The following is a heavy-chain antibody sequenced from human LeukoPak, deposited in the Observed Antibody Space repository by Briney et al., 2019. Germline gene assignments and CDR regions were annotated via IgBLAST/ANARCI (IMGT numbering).Heavy chain of an antibody. CDR1: GGSISSSSYY. V-gene: IGHV4-61*02. CDR3: ARELTGSSSSWYAFDY. CDR2: IYTSGST. Sequence: PSETLSLTCTVSGGSISSSSYYWGWIRQPAGKGLEWIGRIYTSGSTNYNPSLKSRVTISVDTSKNQFSLKLSSVTAADTAVYYCARELTGSSSSWYAFDYWGQGTLVTVSS. D-gene: IGHD6-13*01. J-gene: IGHJ4*02.